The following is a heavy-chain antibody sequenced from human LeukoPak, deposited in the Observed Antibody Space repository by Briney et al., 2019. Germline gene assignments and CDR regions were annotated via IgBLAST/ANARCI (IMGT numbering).Heavy chain of an antibody. CDR3: ARAAGSVF. CDR1: GFTLRSYD. CDR2: TSGSGVNS. Sequence: GGSLRLSCAASGFTLRSYDMSWVRQAPGKGLEWVAATSGSGVNSYYADSVRGRFTISRDNSQNTLYLQMDSLRAEDTALYYCARAAGSVFWGQGTLVTVSS. V-gene: IGHV3-23*01. D-gene: IGHD6-25*01. J-gene: IGHJ4*02.